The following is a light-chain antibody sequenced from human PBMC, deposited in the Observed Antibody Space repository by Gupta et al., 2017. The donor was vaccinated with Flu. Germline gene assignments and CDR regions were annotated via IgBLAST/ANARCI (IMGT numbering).Light chain of an antibody. Sequence: EIVLTQSPDTLSLSPGERATLSCRASQSVDSYLAWYQQKPGQAPRLLIYGASNRATGIRANCSGSGDGTDVTITINSREPEDFAVYFSQQRYNGRPPGTFGQGTKLE. CDR2: GAS. CDR3: QQRYNGRPPGT. V-gene: IGKV3-11*01. CDR1: QSVDSY. J-gene: IGKJ2*02.